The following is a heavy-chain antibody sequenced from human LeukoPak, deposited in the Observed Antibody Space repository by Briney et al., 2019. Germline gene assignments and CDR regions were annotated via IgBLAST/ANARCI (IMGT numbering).Heavy chain of an antibody. CDR1: GGTFSSYA. J-gene: IGHJ4*02. CDR3: ARVLRRGVSPEYSSSSGGFDY. Sequence: SVKVSCKASGGTFSSYAISWVRQAPGQGLEWMGGIIPIFGTANYAQKFQGRATITTDESTSTAYMELSSLRSEDTAVYYCARVLRRGVSPEYSSSSGGFDYWGQGTLVTVSS. CDR2: IIPIFGTA. V-gene: IGHV1-69*05. D-gene: IGHD6-6*01.